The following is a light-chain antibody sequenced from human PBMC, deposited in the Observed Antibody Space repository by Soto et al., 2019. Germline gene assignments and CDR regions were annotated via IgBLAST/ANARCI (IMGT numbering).Light chain of an antibody. Sequence: QPVLTQPPSASGTPGQRVTISCSGSSSNIGPNYVYWYHQLPGAAPKLLIYRNTQRPSGVPDRFSGSKSGTSASLAISGLRSEDEADYYCAAWDISLSGWVFGGGTQLTVL. J-gene: IGLJ3*02. CDR1: SSNIGPNY. CDR2: RNT. V-gene: IGLV1-47*01. CDR3: AAWDISLSGWV.